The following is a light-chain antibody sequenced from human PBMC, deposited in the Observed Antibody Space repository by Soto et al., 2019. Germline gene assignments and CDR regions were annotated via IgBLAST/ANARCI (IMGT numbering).Light chain of an antibody. J-gene: IGKJ1*01. CDR3: QKYDSAPQT. CDR2: AAF. V-gene: IGKV1-27*01. Sequence: DIQMIQSPSSLSASVGDRVTITCRASQGIIDYLAWYQQKSCKAPKLLIYAAFILHPGVPSRCSGSGAGTDFTPTISGLQAEDVATYFCQKYDSAPQTFGTGTKGEIK. CDR1: QGIIDY.